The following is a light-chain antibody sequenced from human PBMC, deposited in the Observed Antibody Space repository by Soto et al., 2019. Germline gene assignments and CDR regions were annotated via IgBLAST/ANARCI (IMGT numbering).Light chain of an antibody. CDR2: ENN. CDR3: GTWDSSLSAGV. J-gene: IGLJ3*02. V-gene: IGLV1-51*02. CDR1: SSNIGNNY. Sequence: QSVLTQPPSVSAAPGQTVTISCSGSSSNIGNNYVSWYQQLPGTAPKLLIYENNKRPSGIPDRFSGSKTGTSATLGITGLQTGDGADYYCGTWDSSLSAGVFGGGTKLTVL.